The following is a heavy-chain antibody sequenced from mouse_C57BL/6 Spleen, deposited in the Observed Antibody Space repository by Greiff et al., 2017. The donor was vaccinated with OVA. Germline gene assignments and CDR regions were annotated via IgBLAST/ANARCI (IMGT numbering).Heavy chain of an antibody. CDR2: ISNGGGST. J-gene: IGHJ4*01. Sequence: EVQWVESGGGLVQPGGSLKLSCAASGFTFSDYYMYWVRQTPEKRLEWVAYISNGGGSTYYPDTVKGRFTISRDNAKNTLYLQMSRLKSEDTAMYYCARHVGDGGDYWGQGTSVTVSS. D-gene: IGHD2-3*01. V-gene: IGHV5-12*01. CDR3: ARHVGDGGDY. CDR1: GFTFSDYY.